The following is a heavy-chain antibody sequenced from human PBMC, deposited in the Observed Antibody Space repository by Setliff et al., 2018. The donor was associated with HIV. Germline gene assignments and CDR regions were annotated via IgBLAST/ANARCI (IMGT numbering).Heavy chain of an antibody. J-gene: IGHJ4*02. D-gene: IGHD3-22*01. CDR3: ARSGPQTPWYFDRSGYSHNY. Sequence: ASVKVSCKASGYTFTSYGISWVRQAPGQGLEWMGWISAYNGNTIYAQKVQGRVTMTTDTSTSTAYMELRSLRSDDTAVYYCARSGPQTPWYFDRSGYSHNYWGQGTLVTVSS. V-gene: IGHV1-18*01. CDR1: GYTFTSYG. CDR2: ISAYNGNT.